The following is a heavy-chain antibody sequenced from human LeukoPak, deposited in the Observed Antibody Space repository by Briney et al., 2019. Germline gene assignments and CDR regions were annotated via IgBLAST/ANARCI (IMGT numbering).Heavy chain of an antibody. J-gene: IGHJ5*02. Sequence: SVKVSCKASGGTFDNTAVNWLRQAPGQGLEWMGRIFFTLGSGTFAQKLQGRVRFSADKATDTAYMELSSLRPEDTAIYYCARVDHDSRPYSHRGPQNWFDPWGQGTRVTVSS. CDR1: GGTFDNTA. CDR2: IFFTLGSG. D-gene: IGHD3-22*01. CDR3: ARVDHDSRPYSHRGPQNWFDP. V-gene: IGHV1-69*04.